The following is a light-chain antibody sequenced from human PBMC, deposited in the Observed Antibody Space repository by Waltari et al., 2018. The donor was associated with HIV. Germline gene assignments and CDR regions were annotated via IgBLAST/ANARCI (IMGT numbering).Light chain of an antibody. Sequence: QPELTQPPSVSAAPGQRVTISCTGSSSNIGAGYDVHWYQQVPGRAPKVVIYGNSNRPSGVPDRFSGSKSGSSASLVITGLQSEDEADYYCQSYDSNLSGLFGGGTKVTVL. CDR2: GNS. V-gene: IGLV1-40*01. CDR1: SSNIGAGYD. J-gene: IGLJ2*01. CDR3: QSYDSNLSGL.